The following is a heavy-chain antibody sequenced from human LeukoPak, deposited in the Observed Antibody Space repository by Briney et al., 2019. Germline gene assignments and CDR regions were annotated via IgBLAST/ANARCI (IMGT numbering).Heavy chain of an antibody. CDR3: ASTGRSCTSTSCSNYFHY. CDR1: GFTFSSYI. D-gene: IGHD2-2*01. V-gene: IGHV3-48*04. J-gene: IGHJ4*02. CDR2: ISSSSSTI. Sequence: GGSLRLSCAASGFTFSSYIMNWVRQAPGKGLEWVSYISSSSSTIYYAHSVKGRFTLSRDNGKNSLYLQMNSLRAEDTAVYYCASTGRSCTSTSCSNYFHYWGQGTLVTVSS.